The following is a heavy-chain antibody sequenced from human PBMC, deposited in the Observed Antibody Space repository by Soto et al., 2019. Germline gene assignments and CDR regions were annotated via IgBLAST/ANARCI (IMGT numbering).Heavy chain of an antibody. CDR3: ARGGSREVTELDP. V-gene: IGHV1-69*02. D-gene: IGHD3-16*01. CDR2: IIPILGIA. J-gene: IGHJ5*02. CDR1: GGTFSSYT. Sequence: GASVKVSCKASGGTFSSYTISWVRQAPGQGLEWMGRIIPILGIANYAQKFQGRVTITADKSTSTAYMELSSLRSEDTAVYYCARGGSREVTELDPWGQGTLVTVSS.